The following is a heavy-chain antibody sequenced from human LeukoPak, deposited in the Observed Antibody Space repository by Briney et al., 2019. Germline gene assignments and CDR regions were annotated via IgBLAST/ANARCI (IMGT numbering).Heavy chain of an antibody. Sequence: SSETLSLTCTVSGGSISSYYWSWIRQPPGKGLEWIGYIYYSGSTNYNPSLKSRVTISVDTSKNQFSLKLSSVTAADTAVYYCAREEAYCSSTSCSAYLDYWGQGTLVTVSS. D-gene: IGHD2-2*01. V-gene: IGHV4-59*01. J-gene: IGHJ4*02. CDR2: IYYSGST. CDR1: GGSISSYY. CDR3: AREEAYCSSTSCSAYLDY.